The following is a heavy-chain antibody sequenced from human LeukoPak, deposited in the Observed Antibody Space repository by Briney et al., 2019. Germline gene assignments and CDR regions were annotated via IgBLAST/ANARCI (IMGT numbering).Heavy chain of an antibody. Sequence: GASVKVSCKASGYTFTGYYMHWVRQAPGQGLEWMGCINPNSGGTNYAQKFQGRVTMTRDSSISTAYMDLSTLRSDDTAVYYCARRLSGYYYDSSGSIHLDYWGQGTLVTVSS. D-gene: IGHD3-22*01. CDR2: INPNSGGT. J-gene: IGHJ4*02. CDR1: GYTFTGYY. CDR3: ARRLSGYYYDSSGSIHLDY. V-gene: IGHV1-2*02.